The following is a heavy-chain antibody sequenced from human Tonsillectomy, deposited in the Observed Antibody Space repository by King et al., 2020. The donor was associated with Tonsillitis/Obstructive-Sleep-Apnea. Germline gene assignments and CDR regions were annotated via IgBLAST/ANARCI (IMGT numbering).Heavy chain of an antibody. Sequence: VQLVESGEGVVQPGRSLRLSCAASGFTFSSYGMHWVRPAPGKGLEWVAVRSYNGSNKYYADSFKGRFTISRDNSKNTLSLQMNSVGAEDTAVYYCAKEYDLLSGYLDIWGQGTLVTVSS. J-gene: IGHJ4*02. CDR2: RSYNGSNK. D-gene: IGHD3-3*01. V-gene: IGHV3-30*18. CDR3: AKEYDLLSGYLDI. CDR1: GFTFSSYG.